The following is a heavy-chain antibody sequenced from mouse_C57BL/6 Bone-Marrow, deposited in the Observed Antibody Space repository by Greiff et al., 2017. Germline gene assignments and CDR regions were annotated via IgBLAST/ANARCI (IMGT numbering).Heavy chain of an antibody. CDR2: INPNNGGT. Sequence: VQLQQSGPELVKPGASVQIPCKSSGYTFTDYNMDWVKQSHGKSLEWIGDINPNNGGTIYNQKFKGKATLTVDKSSSTAYMELRSLTSEDTAVYYCAREDYYGSSYWYFDVWGTGTTVTVSS. CDR3: AREDYYGSSYWYFDV. J-gene: IGHJ1*03. D-gene: IGHD1-1*01. V-gene: IGHV1-18*01. CDR1: GYTFTDYN.